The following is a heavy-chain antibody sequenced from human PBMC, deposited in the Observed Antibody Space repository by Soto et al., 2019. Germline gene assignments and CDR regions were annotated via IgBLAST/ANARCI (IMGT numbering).Heavy chain of an antibody. Sequence: PGGSLRLSCAPSGFTFSSYGMHSVRQAPGKGLERVAVISYDGSTTYYADSVKGRFTISRDNSKNTLYLQINSLRAEDTAVYYCASAAAGYYFDYWGQGTLVTVSS. CDR1: GFTFSSYG. CDR2: ISYDGSTT. CDR3: ASAAAGYYFDY. V-gene: IGHV3-30*03. J-gene: IGHJ4*02. D-gene: IGHD6-13*01.